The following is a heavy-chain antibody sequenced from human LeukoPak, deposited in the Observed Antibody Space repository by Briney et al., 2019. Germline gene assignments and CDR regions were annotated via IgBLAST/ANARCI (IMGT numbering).Heavy chain of an antibody. J-gene: IGHJ4*02. Sequence: SETLSLTCTVSGGSVSSGSYYWSWIRQPPGKGLEWIGYIYYTGSTNYNPSLESRVTISIDTSKNQFSLKLRSVTAADTAVYYCARDLSLDCWGQGTLVTVSS. CDR3: ARDLSLDC. V-gene: IGHV4-61*01. CDR2: IYYTGST. CDR1: GGSVSSGSYY.